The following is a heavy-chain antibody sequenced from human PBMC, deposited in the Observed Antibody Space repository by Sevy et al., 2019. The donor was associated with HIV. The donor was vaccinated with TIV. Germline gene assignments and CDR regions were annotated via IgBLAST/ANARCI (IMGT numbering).Heavy chain of an antibody. Sequence: GGSLRLSCGASGFTFSRYSMNWVRQAPGKGLEWVSSISSGNSYIYYADSVKGRFTMSRDNAKNSLYLHMNSLRAEDTAVYYCARGSGVVVAGNYFDYWGQGILVTVSS. CDR1: GFTFSRYS. D-gene: IGHD6-19*01. CDR2: ISSGNSYI. J-gene: IGHJ4*02. CDR3: ARGSGVVVAGNYFDY. V-gene: IGHV3-21*01.